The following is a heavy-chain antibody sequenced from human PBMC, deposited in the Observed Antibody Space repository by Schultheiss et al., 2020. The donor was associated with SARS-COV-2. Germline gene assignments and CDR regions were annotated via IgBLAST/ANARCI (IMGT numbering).Heavy chain of an antibody. J-gene: IGHJ6*02. CDR2: IYHSGST. CDR3: ASEGDFYGMDV. V-gene: IGHV4-38-2*01. CDR1: GYSISSGYY. Sequence: SETLSLTCAVSGYSISSGYYWGWIRQPPGKGLEWIGSIYHSGSTYYNPSLKSRVTISVDTSKNQFSLKLSSVTAADTAVYYCASEGDFYGMDVWGQGTTVTVSS. D-gene: IGHD3-16*01.